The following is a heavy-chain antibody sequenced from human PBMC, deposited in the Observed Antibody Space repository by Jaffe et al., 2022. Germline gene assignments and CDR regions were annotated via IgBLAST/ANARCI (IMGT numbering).Heavy chain of an antibody. J-gene: IGHJ5*02. Sequence: EVQLVESGGGLVKPGGSLRLSCAASGFPFSDVWMSWVRQAPGKGLEWVGRVKSKTSGGTTDYAAPVKGRFTISRDDSKNTLYLQMDTLRSEDTAVYYCTEYCISNSCFAARGSPWGQGTLVTVSS. V-gene: IGHV3-15*01. CDR3: TEYCISNSCFAARGSP. CDR2: VKSKTSGGTT. CDR1: GFPFSDVW. D-gene: IGHD2-2*01.